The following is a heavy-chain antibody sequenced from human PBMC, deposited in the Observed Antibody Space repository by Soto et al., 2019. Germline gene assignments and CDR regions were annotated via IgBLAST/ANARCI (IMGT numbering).Heavy chain of an antibody. Sequence: GGSLRLSCAPSGFTLPGYSMNWVRQAPGKGLEWVSHISSSSNTIYYADSVKGRFTISRDNAKNLLYLQMNSLGVEDTAVYYCARSSTFFDYWGQGIPVTVSS. CDR2: ISSSSNTI. V-gene: IGHV3-48*01. J-gene: IGHJ4*02. CDR3: ARSSTFFDY. CDR1: GFTLPGYS. D-gene: IGHD6-6*01.